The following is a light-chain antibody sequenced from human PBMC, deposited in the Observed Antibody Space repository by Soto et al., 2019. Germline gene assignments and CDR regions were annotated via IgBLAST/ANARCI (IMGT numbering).Light chain of an antibody. V-gene: IGKV3-20*01. CDR1: QSVNSY. Sequence: EIVMTQSPGTLSLSPGERATLSCRASQSVNSYLAWYQQKPGRAPRLLISDASDRATGIPDRFSGSGSGTDFTLTISRLVPEDFAVYYCQQYGDSPVTFGQGTKVDIK. J-gene: IGKJ1*01. CDR3: QQYGDSPVT. CDR2: DAS.